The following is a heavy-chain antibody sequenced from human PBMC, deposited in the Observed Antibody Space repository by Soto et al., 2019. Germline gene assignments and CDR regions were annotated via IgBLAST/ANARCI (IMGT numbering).Heavy chain of an antibody. V-gene: IGHV3-72*01. D-gene: IGHD5-12*01. CDR1: GFTFSDHY. CDR2: TRNKANSYTT. Sequence: GSLRLSCAASGFTFSDHYMDWVRQAPGKGLEWVGRTRNKANSYTTEYAASVKGRFTISRDDSKNSLYLQMNSLKTEDTAVYYCARSPLPYSGYDYAGYYYYGMDVWGQGTTVTVSS. J-gene: IGHJ6*02. CDR3: ARSPLPYSGYDYAGYYYYGMDV.